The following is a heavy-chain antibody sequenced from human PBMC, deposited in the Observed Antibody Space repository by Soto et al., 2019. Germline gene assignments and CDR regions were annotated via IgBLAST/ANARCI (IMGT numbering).Heavy chain of an antibody. J-gene: IGHJ6*02. V-gene: IGHV1-2*02. CDR2: INPNSGDT. CDR1: GYTFTGYY. D-gene: IGHD2-2*02. CDR3: ARSLTEGYCTITGCYTRPLYGMDV. Sequence: QVQLVQSGAEVKKPGASVKVSCKASGYTFTGYYMHWVRQAPGQGLEWMGWINPNSGDTNYAQKFQGRVTVTRDTPTSTAYMELSRLTSDDTAVYYCARSLTEGYCTITGCYTRPLYGMDVWGQGTTVTVSS.